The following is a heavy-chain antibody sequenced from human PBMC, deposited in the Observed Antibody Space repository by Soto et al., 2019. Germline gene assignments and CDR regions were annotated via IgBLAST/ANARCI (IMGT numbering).Heavy chain of an antibody. D-gene: IGHD3-10*01. V-gene: IGHV2-5*02. CDR3: ARRRITMFRDSFDY. CDR2: IYWDDDK. J-gene: IGHJ4*02. CDR1: GFSLSTTGVG. Sequence: QITLKESGPTLLKPTQTLTLTCTFSGFSLSTTGVGVAWIRQPPGKALEWLALIYWDDDKQYSPSLKSRLTITKNTSKNQVVLTMTNMDPVDTATFYCARRRITMFRDSFDYWGRGTLVTVSS.